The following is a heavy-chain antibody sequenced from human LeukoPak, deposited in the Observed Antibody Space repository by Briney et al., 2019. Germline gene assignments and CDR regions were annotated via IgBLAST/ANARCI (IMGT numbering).Heavy chain of an antibody. CDR3: AKDSRTYDYVWGSTDY. CDR2: ISYDGSNK. Sequence: PGGSLRLSCAASGFTFSSYGIHWVRQAPGKGLEWVAVISYDGSNKYYADSVKGRFTISRDNSKNTLYLQMNSLRAEDTAVYYCAKDSRTYDYVWGSTDYWGQGTLVTVSS. CDR1: GFTFSSYG. D-gene: IGHD3-16*01. V-gene: IGHV3-30*18. J-gene: IGHJ4*02.